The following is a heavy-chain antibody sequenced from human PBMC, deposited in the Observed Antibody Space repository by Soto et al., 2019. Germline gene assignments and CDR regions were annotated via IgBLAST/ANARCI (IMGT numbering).Heavy chain of an antibody. CDR1: GGSINSGAYY. CDR3: ARMSATGTSWFDP. V-gene: IGHV4-31*03. CDR2: ISYRGTT. D-gene: IGHD1-1*01. J-gene: IGHJ5*02. Sequence: QVKLHESGPGLVKLSQTLSLTCTVSGGSINSGAYYWSWVRQHPGKGLEWIGAISYRGTTYYNPSLQSRITMSVDTSKTQLSLKLSSVTAADTAVYYCARMSATGTSWFDPWGPGTLVTVSS.